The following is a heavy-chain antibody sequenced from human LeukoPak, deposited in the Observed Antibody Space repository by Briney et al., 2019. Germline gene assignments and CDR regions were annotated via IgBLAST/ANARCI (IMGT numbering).Heavy chain of an antibody. Sequence: GGSLRLSCTASGFTFGDYAMSWVRQAPGKGLEWVGFIRSKAYGGTTEYAASVKGRFTISRDDSKSIAYLQMNSLKTEDTALYYCTRSKAYYYDSSGYSGYWGQGTLVTVSS. D-gene: IGHD3-22*01. CDR1: GFTFGDYA. V-gene: IGHV3-49*04. CDR3: TRSKAYYYDSSGYSGY. J-gene: IGHJ4*02. CDR2: IRSKAYGGTT.